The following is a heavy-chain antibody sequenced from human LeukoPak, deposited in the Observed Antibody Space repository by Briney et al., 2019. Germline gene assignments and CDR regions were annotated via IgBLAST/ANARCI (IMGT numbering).Heavy chain of an antibody. CDR3: ARVGYCSSTGCYRVNPVRRAWTDV. CDR2: IYYSGST. CDR1: GGSISSYY. D-gene: IGHD2-2*02. Sequence: SETLSLTCTVSGGSISSYYWSWIRQPPGKGLEWIGYIYYSGSTNYNPSLKSRVTIPVDTSKNQFSLKLSSVTAADTAVYYCARVGYCSSTGCYRVNPVRRAWTDVWGQGTTVTVSS. J-gene: IGHJ6*02. V-gene: IGHV4-59*01.